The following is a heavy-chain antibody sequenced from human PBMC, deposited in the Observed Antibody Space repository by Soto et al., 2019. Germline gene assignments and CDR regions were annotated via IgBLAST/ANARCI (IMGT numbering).Heavy chain of an antibody. D-gene: IGHD4-4*01. J-gene: IGHJ6*02. CDR3: ARATVTTLRRYYYGMDV. CDR2: IIPIFGTA. V-gene: IGHV1-69*01. Sequence: QVQLVQSGAEVKKPGSSVKVSCKASGGTFSSYAISWVRQAPGQGLEWMGGIIPIFGTANYAQKFQGRVTITADESTSTAYMELSSLRSEDTAVYYFARATVTTLRRYYYGMDVWGQGTTVTVSS. CDR1: GGTFSSYA.